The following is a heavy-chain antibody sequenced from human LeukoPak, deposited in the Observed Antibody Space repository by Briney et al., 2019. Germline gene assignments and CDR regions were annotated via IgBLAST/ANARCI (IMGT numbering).Heavy chain of an antibody. CDR1: GYIFTDYY. CDR3: ARASTYYDFWSGYHCYYYGMDV. Sequence: ASVKVSCKTSGYIFTDYYIHWVRQAPGQGLEWMGILNSSGGSTTYAQKFQGRITITADESTSTAYMELSSLRSEDTAVYYCARASTYYDFWSGYHCYYYGMDVWGQGTTVTVSS. J-gene: IGHJ6*02. CDR2: LNSSGGST. V-gene: IGHV1-46*01. D-gene: IGHD3-3*01.